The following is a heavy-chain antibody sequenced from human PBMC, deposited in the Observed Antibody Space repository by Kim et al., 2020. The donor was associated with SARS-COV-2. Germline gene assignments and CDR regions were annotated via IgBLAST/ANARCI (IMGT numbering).Heavy chain of an antibody. Sequence: ADSVKGRFTISRDNSKNTLYLQMNSLRAEDTAVYYCAKDVLDSSGWLFDYWGQGTLVTVSS. V-gene: IGHV3-30*02. CDR3: AKDVLDSSGWLFDY. J-gene: IGHJ4*02. D-gene: IGHD6-19*01.